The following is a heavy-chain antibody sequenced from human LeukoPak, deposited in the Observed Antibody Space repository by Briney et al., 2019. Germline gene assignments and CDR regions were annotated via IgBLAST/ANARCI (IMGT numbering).Heavy chain of an antibody. CDR3: ARDYLAYYYDSSGYIDAFDI. CDR2: IYTSGST. Sequence: SQTLSLTCTVSGGPISSGNYYWSWIRQPAGKGLEWIGRIYTSGSTNYNPSLKSRVTISVDTSKNQFSLKLSSVTAADTAVYYCARDYLAYYYDSSGYIDAFDIWGQGTMVTVSS. D-gene: IGHD3-22*01. V-gene: IGHV4-61*02. J-gene: IGHJ3*02. CDR1: GGPISSGNYY.